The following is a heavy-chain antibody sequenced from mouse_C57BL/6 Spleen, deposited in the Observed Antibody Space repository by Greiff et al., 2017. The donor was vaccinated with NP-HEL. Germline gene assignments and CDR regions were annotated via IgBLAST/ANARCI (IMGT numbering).Heavy chain of an antibody. Sequence: QVQLQQPGAELVRPGSSVKLSCKASGYTFTSYWMHWVKQRPIQGLEWIGNIDPSDSETHYNQKFKDKATLTVDKSSSTAYMQLSSLTSEDSAVYYCARDGTAQATLDYWGQGTTLTVSS. J-gene: IGHJ2*01. CDR1: GYTFTSYW. V-gene: IGHV1-52*01. CDR2: IDPSDSET. D-gene: IGHD3-2*02. CDR3: ARDGTAQATLDY.